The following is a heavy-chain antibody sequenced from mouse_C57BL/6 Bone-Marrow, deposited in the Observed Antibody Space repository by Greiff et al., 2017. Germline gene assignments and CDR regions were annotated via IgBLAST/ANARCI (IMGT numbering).Heavy chain of an antibody. Sequence: EVQLQQSGPELVKPGASVKIPCKASGYTFPDYNMDWVKQSHGKSLEWIGDINPNNGGTIYNQKFKGKATLTVDKSSSTAYMELRSLTSEDTAVYYCARQDYGSSPYFDYWGKGTTLTVSS. J-gene: IGHJ2*01. D-gene: IGHD1-1*01. CDR1: GYTFPDYN. CDR3: ARQDYGSSPYFDY. CDR2: INPNNGGT. V-gene: IGHV1-18*01.